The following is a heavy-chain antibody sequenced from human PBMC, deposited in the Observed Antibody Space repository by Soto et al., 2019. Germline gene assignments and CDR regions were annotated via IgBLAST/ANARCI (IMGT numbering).Heavy chain of an antibody. CDR1: GHTFSNYA. J-gene: IGHJ4*01. V-gene: IGHV1-3*01. D-gene: IGHD2-21*01. CDR2: INPDTGNV. CDR3: CCPRSLRSFDF. Sequence: QVQLVQSGAEVKKPGASVKVSCEASGHTFSNYAIHWVRQAPGQGLECMGWINPDTGNVKYSQKFQDRITFTRDATGGTGHMELSNPGSEEHALYLLCCPRSLRSFDFLGQGTPVNVSP.